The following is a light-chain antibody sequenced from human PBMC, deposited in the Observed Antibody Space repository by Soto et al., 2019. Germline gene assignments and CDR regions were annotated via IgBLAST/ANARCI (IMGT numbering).Light chain of an antibody. Sequence: DIQMTQSPSTQSASVGDRVTIACRASQSIRSWLAWYQQKPGKAPKLLIYKASSLESGVPSRFSGSGSGTDFTLAISGLQPDDLATYYCQQYSTYPFTFGPGTKVEIK. V-gene: IGKV1-5*03. J-gene: IGKJ3*01. CDR1: QSIRSW. CDR3: QQYSTYPFT. CDR2: KAS.